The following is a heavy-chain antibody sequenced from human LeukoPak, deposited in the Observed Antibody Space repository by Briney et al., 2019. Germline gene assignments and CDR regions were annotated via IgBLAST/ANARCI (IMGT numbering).Heavy chain of an antibody. Sequence: PGGSLRLSCAASGFTFSSYEMNWVRQAPGKGLEWVSYISSSGSNIYYADSVKGRFTISRDNAKNSLYLQMNSLRAEDTAVYYCARDGGSYTRGDYWGQGTLVTVSS. D-gene: IGHD1-26*01. CDR2: ISSSGSNI. J-gene: IGHJ4*02. CDR1: GFTFSSYE. V-gene: IGHV3-48*03. CDR3: ARDGGSYTRGDY.